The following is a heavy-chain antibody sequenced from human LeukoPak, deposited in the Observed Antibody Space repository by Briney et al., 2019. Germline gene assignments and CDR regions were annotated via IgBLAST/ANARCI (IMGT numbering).Heavy chain of an antibody. CDR2: ISSDSNYI. CDR3: ASRYCTSTNCYAFDI. CDR1: GFTFSSYS. D-gene: IGHD2-2*01. Sequence: PGRSLRLSCAASGFTFSSYSMNWVRQAPGKGLEWVSSISSDSNYIFYADSVQGRFTISRDNAENSLFLQMNSLRAEDTAVYYCASRYCTSTNCYAFDIWGQGTMVTVSS. V-gene: IGHV3-21*01. J-gene: IGHJ3*02.